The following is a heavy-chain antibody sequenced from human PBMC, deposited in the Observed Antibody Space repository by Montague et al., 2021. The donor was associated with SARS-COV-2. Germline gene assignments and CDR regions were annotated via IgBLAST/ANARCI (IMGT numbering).Heavy chain of an antibody. CDR3: ARDVVAAPGTFDY. J-gene: IGHJ4*02. CDR1: GXSISSSSYY. CDR2: IYYSGST. Sequence: SETLSLTCTVSGXSISSSSYYWGWIRQPPGKGLEWIGSIYYSGSTYYNPCLKSRVTISVDTSKNQFSLKLSSVTAADTAVYYCARDVVAAPGTFDYWGQGTLVTVSS. V-gene: IGHV4-39*02. D-gene: IGHD6-13*01.